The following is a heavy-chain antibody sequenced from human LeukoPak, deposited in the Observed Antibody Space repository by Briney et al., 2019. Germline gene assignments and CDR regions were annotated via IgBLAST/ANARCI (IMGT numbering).Heavy chain of an antibody. CDR3: ARDSWVYDILTGYYDYYYYYMDV. V-gene: IGHV4-4*07. J-gene: IGHJ6*03. CDR1: GGFISSYY. CDR2: IYTSGST. D-gene: IGHD3-9*01. Sequence: SETLSLTCTVSGGFISSYYWSWIRQPAGKGLEWIGRIYTSGSTNYNPSLKSRVTMSVDTSKNQFSLKLSSVTAADTAVYYCARDSWVYDILTGYYDYYYYYMDVWGKGTTVTVSS.